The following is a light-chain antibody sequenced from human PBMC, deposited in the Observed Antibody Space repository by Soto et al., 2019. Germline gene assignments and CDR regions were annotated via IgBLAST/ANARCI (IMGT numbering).Light chain of an antibody. CDR3: AAWDASLNAWV. CDR2: SND. Sequence: QSVLTQAPSASGTPGQRITISCSGSSSNIGSNNVSWYQQVPGTAPNLLIYSNDQRPSAGPDQFSASKTGTSASLAIGGLQYEEEADYYYAAWDASLNAWVFGGGTKLTVL. V-gene: IGLV1-44*01. J-gene: IGLJ3*02. CDR1: SSNIGSNN.